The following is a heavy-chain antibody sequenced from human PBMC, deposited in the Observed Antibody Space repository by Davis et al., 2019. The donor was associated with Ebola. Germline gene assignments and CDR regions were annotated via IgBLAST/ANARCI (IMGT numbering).Heavy chain of an antibody. J-gene: IGHJ4*02. CDR1: GGTFSSYA. CDR2: IIPIFGTA. D-gene: IGHD2/OR15-2a*01. Sequence: SVKVSCKASGGTFSSYAISWVRQAPGQGLEWMGGIIPIFGTANYAQKFQGRVTITADKSTSTAYMELSSLRSEGTAVYYCASASPLSGFMYYFDYWGQGTLVTVSS. V-gene: IGHV1-69*06. CDR3: ASASPLSGFMYYFDY.